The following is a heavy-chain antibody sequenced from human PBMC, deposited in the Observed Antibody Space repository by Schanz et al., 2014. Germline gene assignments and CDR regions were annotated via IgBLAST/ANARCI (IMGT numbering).Heavy chain of an antibody. CDR3: SFYGGFD. CDR1: GITVNTSF. Sequence: EVQLVESGGGLVQPGGSLRLSCAASGITVNTSFMSWARQAPGKGREWVALIYISGATFYADSVKGRFSISRDDSKNTVSLQMDNLRAEDTGVYFGSFYGGFDWGLGTSVTVSS. D-gene: IGHD3-10*01. CDR2: IYISGAT. J-gene: IGHJ4*02. V-gene: IGHV3-66*01.